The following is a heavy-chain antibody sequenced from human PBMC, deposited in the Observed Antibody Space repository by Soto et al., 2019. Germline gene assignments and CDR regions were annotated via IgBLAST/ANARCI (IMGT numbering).Heavy chain of an antibody. CDR1: GFTFSNYW. CDR2: INSDGSVS. J-gene: IGHJ6*03. CDR3: ARGDCVGGTCYALAGSFYYYIDV. V-gene: IGHV3-74*01. Sequence: EVKLVESGGGLVQPEGSLRLSCAASGFTFSNYWMYWVRQAPGKGLVWVSRINSDGSVSSYADSVKGRLTISRDNVKNTLYLQMNSLRAEDTAVYYCARGDCVGGTCYALAGSFYYYIDVWGKGTTVTVFS. D-gene: IGHD2-15*01.